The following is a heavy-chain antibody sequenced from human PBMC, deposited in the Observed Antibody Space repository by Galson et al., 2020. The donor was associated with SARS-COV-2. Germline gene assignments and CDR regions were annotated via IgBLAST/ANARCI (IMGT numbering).Heavy chain of an antibody. D-gene: IGHD3-22*01. CDR2: IKQDGSEK. Sequence: QLGESLKISCAASGFTFSSYWMSWVRQAPGKGLEWVANIKQDGSEKYYVDSVKGRFTISRDNAKNSLYLQMNSLRAEDTAVYYCAREVIVTPDAFDIWGQGTMVTVSS. V-gene: IGHV3-7*01. CDR1: GFTFSSYW. CDR3: AREVIVTPDAFDI. J-gene: IGHJ3*02.